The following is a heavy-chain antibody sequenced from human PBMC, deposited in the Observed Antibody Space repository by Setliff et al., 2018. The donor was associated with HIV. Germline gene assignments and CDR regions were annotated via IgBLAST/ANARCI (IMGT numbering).Heavy chain of an antibody. D-gene: IGHD3-22*01. Sequence: SETLSLTCAVSGDSIGTYSWHWLRQPPGKGLEWIGYIYGSGSTNYNPSLKSRVTISINTSKNQFSLKLSSVTAADTAVYYCVRYRYYYDSSGYGRWFDPWGQGTLVTVSS. CDR1: GDSIGTYS. J-gene: IGHJ5*02. V-gene: IGHV4-4*09. CDR2: IYGSGST. CDR3: VRYRYYYDSSGYGRWFDP.